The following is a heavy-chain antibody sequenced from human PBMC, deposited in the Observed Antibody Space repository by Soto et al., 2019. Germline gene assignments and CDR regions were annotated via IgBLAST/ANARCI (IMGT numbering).Heavy chain of an antibody. CDR2: ISADSGYT. J-gene: IGHJ6*02. V-gene: IGHV1-18*01. CDR3: ARDRPPGSLYGMDA. CDR1: GYLFTTYG. Sequence: QIQLVQFGGEVARPGASVTVSCEASGYLFTTYGLSWVRQTPAHGLAWRGWISADSGYTQYAQFFQGRVTMTRDTSRTTGYMTLRDLTSDDTGIYYCARDRPPGSLYGMDAWGQGTAVTVSS.